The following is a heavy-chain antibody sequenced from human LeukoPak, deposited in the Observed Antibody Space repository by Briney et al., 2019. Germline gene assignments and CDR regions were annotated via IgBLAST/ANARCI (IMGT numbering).Heavy chain of an antibody. CDR1: GGSISSGDYY. Sequence: SETLSLTCTVSGGSISSGDYYWSWIRQPPGKGLEWIGYIYYSGSTYYNPSLKSRVTISVDTSKNQFSLKLSSVTAADTAVYYCAGGSSGYYYDYWGQGTLVTVSS. CDR2: IYYSGST. V-gene: IGHV4-30-4*01. D-gene: IGHD3-22*01. CDR3: AGGSSGYYYDY. J-gene: IGHJ4*02.